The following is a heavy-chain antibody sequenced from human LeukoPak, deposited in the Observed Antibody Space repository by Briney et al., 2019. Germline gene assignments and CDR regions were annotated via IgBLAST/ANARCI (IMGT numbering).Heavy chain of an antibody. Sequence: SETLSLTCTVSGGSISNYFWSWIRQPAGKGLEWIGRIYTSGSTSYNPSLKTRVTMSVDTSKNQFSLKLSSVTAADTAVYYCARNQGNILTGCFDYWGQGTLVTVSS. D-gene: IGHD3-9*01. CDR3: ARNQGNILTGCFDY. CDR1: GGSISNYF. CDR2: IYTSGST. V-gene: IGHV4-4*07. J-gene: IGHJ4*02.